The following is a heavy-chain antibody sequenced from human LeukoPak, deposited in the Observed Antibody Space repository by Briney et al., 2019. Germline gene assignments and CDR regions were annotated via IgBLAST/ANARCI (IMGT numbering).Heavy chain of an antibody. V-gene: IGHV4-59*08. Sequence: PSETLSLTCNVSSGSISSYYWTWVRQPPGKTLQWIGNVYFNGDTNFNPSLKSRVTISVDTSNNQFSLKLSSVTAPDTVVYYCARQFGLMRSYRHLDHWGPGILVTVSA. CDR3: ARQFGLMRSYRHLDH. CDR2: VYFNGDT. CDR1: SGSISSYY. J-gene: IGHJ4*02. D-gene: IGHD3/OR15-3a*01.